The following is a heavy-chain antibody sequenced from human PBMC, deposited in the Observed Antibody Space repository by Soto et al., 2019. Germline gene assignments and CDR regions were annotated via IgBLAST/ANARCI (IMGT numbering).Heavy chain of an antibody. CDR2: IGGEDGET. CDR1: GYTFTSYG. J-gene: IGHJ4*02. CDR3: ATPYYYDSSGYYALRY. Sequence: ASVKVSCKASGYTFTSYGISWVRQAPGQGLEWMGGIGGEDGETHYLQNFQGRVTMTEDTSTDTAYMELSSLRSEDTAVYYCATPYYYDSSGYYALRYWGQGTLVTVPS. D-gene: IGHD3-22*01. V-gene: IGHV1-18*01.